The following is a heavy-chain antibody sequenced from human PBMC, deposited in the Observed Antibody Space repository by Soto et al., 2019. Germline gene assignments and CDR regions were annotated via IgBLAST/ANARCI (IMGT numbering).Heavy chain of an antibody. D-gene: IGHD4-17*01. Sequence: QVQLQESGPGLVKPSETLSLTCTVSGGSISSYYWSWIRQPPGKGLEWIGYIYYCGSTHYNPSLKGRVTISVDTSKNQFSLKLSSVTAADTAVYYCARDGDYLYYWGQGTLVTVSS. J-gene: IGHJ4*02. CDR2: IYYCGST. CDR3: ARDGDYLYY. V-gene: IGHV4-59*01. CDR1: GGSISSYY.